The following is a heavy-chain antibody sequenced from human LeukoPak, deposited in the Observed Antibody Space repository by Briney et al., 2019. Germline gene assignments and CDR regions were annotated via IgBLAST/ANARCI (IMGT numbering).Heavy chain of an antibody. D-gene: IGHD3-3*01. CDR2: IIPIFGIA. V-gene: IGHV1-69*04. Sequence: ASVKVSCKASGGTFSSYAISWVRQAPGQGFEWMGRIIPIFGIANYAQKFQGRVTITADKSTSTAYMELSSLRSEDTAVYYCARAPYDFWSGYSARDVDYWGQGTLVTVSS. J-gene: IGHJ4*02. CDR3: ARAPYDFWSGYSARDVDY. CDR1: GGTFSSYA.